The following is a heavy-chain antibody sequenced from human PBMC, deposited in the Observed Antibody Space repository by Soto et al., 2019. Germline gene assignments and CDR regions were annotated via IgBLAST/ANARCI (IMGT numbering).Heavy chain of an antibody. D-gene: IGHD6-13*01. V-gene: IGHV3-23*01. CDR3: AKENGYSSSWFEFDY. Sequence: EVQRLESGGGLVQPGGSLRLSCAASGFTFSSYVMSWVRQAPGKGLEWVSAISGSGGSTYYADSVKGRFTISRDNSKNTLYLQMNSLRAEDTAVYYCAKENGYSSSWFEFDYWGQGPLVPVSS. CDR2: ISGSGGST. J-gene: IGHJ4*02. CDR1: GFTFSSYV.